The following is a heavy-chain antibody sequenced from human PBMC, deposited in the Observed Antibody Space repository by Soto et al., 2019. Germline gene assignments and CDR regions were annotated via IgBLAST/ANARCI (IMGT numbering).Heavy chain of an antibody. CDR1: GFTFSSYS. D-gene: IGHD3-22*01. CDR2: ISSSSSYI. V-gene: IGHV3-21*01. Sequence: GGSLRLSCAASGFTFSSYSMNWVGQAPGKGLEWVSSISSSSSYIYYADSVKGRLTISRDNAKNSLYLQMNSLRAEDTAVYYYPKQSAYHSDSSSYFYTDYWGQGTLVNVSS. J-gene: IGHJ4*02. CDR3: PKQSAYHSDSSSYFYTDY.